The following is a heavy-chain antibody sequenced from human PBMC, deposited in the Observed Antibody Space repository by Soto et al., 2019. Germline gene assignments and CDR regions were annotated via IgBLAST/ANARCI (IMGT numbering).Heavy chain of an antibody. CDR2: INAGNGNT. D-gene: IGHD4-17*01. Sequence: ASVKVSCKASGYTFTSYAMHWVRQAPGQRLEWMGWINAGNGNTKYSQKFQGRVTITRDTSASTAYMELSSLRSEDTAVYYCARTLTTVTTKGGAFDIWGQGTMVTVSS. J-gene: IGHJ3*02. V-gene: IGHV1-3*01. CDR3: ARTLTTVTTKGGAFDI. CDR1: GYTFTSYA.